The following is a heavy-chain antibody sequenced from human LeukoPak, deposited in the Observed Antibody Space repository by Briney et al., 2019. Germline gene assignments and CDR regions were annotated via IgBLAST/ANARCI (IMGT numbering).Heavy chain of an antibody. CDR1: GGSISSYY. CDR2: IYYSGST. J-gene: IGHJ4*02. D-gene: IGHD6-19*01. Sequence: SETLSLTCTVSGGSISSYYWSWIRQPPGKGLEWIGYIYYSGSTNCNPSLKSRVTISVDTSKNQFSLKLSSVTAADTAVYYCAADDSSGFDYWGQGTLVTVSS. CDR3: AADDSSGFDY. V-gene: IGHV4-59*01.